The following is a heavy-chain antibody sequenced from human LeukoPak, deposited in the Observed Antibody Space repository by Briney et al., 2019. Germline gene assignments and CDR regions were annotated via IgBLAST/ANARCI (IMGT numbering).Heavy chain of an antibody. Sequence: ASVKVSCKASGYTFTGYYMHWVRQAPGQGLEGMGWINPNSGGTNYAQKFQGWVTMTRDTSISTAYMELSRLRSDDTAVYYCAREPIYCSSTSCPRPFYYYYGMDVWGQGTTVTVSS. CDR3: AREPIYCSSTSCPRPFYYYYGMDV. CDR1: GYTFTGYY. J-gene: IGHJ6*02. V-gene: IGHV1-2*04. D-gene: IGHD2-2*01. CDR2: INPNSGGT.